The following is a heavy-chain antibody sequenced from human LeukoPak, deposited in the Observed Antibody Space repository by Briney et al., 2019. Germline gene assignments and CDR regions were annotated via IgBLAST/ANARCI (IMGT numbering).Heavy chain of an antibody. CDR3: ARGRGYYYYGMDV. J-gene: IGHJ6*02. D-gene: IGHD3-10*01. Sequence: SGTLSLTCAVSGGSISSNNWWGWVRQPPGKGLEWIGEIYHSGSTNYNPSLKSRVTISVDTSKNQFSLKLSSVTAADTAVYYCARGRGYYYYGMDVWGQGTTVTVSS. V-gene: IGHV4-4*02. CDR1: GGSISSNNW. CDR2: IYHSGST.